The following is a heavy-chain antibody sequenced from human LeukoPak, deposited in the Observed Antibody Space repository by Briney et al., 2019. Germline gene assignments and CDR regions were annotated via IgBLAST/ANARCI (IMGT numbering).Heavy chain of an antibody. CDR1: GGSISDYY. Sequence: PSETLSLTCTVSGGSISDYYWSWIRQPPGKALECIGYIYYSGSTNYNPSLKSRVTISVDTSKNQFSLKLSSVTAADTAVYYCAGGPSGLPPAIGWFAPWGQGTLVTVSS. CDR3: AGGPSGLPPAIGWFAP. V-gene: IGHV4-59*08. D-gene: IGHD2-2*01. J-gene: IGHJ5*02. CDR2: IYYSGST.